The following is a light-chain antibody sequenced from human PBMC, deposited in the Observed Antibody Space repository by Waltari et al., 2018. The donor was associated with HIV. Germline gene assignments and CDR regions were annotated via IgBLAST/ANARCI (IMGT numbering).Light chain of an antibody. V-gene: IGLV2-14*01. CDR1: NSDIGGYNY. J-gene: IGLJ2*01. Sequence: QSALTQPASVSGSLGQSVTISCTGANSDIGGYNYVSWYQQHPGKAPKLIIHEVSNRPSGASDLFSGSKSGNTASLTISGLQAEDESDYYCSSFITTTTHVVFGGGTRLTVL. CDR2: EVS. CDR3: SSFITTTTHVV.